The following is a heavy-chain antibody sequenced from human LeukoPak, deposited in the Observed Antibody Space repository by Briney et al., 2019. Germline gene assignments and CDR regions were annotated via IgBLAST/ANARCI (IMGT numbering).Heavy chain of an antibody. CDR2: IYLRGNT. Sequence: SETLSLTCAISGGSISSSNWWTWVRQPPGKGLEWVGEIYLRGNTNYNPSLKSRVTISSDTSKNQFSLKLSSVTAADTAVYYCARDLLNNYYDSVYGMDVWGQGTTVTVSS. CDR3: ARDLLNNYYDSVYGMDV. CDR1: GGSISSSNW. D-gene: IGHD3-22*01. V-gene: IGHV4-4*02. J-gene: IGHJ6*02.